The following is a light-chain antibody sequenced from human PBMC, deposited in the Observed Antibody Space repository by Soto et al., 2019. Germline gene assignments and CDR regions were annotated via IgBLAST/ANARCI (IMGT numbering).Light chain of an antibody. CDR1: SSDVGGYKY. Sequence: QSALTQPASVSGSPGQSITISCIGTSSDVGGYKYVSWYQQHPGKAPKVMIYEVNNRPSGVSNRFSGSKSGNTASLTISGLQADDEADYYCSSYTSSSTVLFGGGTQLTVL. CDR3: SSYTSSSTVL. CDR2: EVN. V-gene: IGLV2-14*01. J-gene: IGLJ7*01.